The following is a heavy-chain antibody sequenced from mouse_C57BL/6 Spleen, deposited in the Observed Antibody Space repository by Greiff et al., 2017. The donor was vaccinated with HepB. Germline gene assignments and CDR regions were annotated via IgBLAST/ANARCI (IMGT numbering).Heavy chain of an antibody. Sequence: EVQVVESGGGLVKPGGSLKLSCAASGFTFSSYTMSWVRQTPEKRLEWVATISGGGGNTYYPDSVKGRFTISRDNAKNTLYLQMSSLRSEDTALYYCARQVTGTYFDVWGTGTTVTVSS. CDR1: GFTFSSYT. CDR3: ARQVTGTYFDV. D-gene: IGHD4-1*01. J-gene: IGHJ1*03. V-gene: IGHV5-9*01. CDR2: ISGGGGNT.